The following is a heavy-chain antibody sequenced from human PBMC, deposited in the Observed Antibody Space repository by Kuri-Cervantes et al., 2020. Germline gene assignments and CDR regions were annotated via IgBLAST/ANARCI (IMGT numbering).Heavy chain of an antibody. CDR2: IYSGGST. V-gene: IGHV3-66*02. CDR3: AKDFRGVMSYYYYGMDV. CDR1: GFTVSSNY. D-gene: IGHD3-10*01. J-gene: IGHJ6*02. Sequence: GGSLRLSCAASGFTVSSNYMSWVRQAPGKGLEWVSVIYSGGSTYYADSVKGRFTISRDNSKNTLYLQMNSLRAEDTAVYYCAKDFRGVMSYYYYGMDVWGQGTTVTVSS.